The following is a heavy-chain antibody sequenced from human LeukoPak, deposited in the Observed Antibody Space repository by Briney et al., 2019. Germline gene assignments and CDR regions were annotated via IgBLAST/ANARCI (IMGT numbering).Heavy chain of an antibody. J-gene: IGHJ5*02. Sequence: PSETLSLTCTVSGGPMSSRSYYWGWIRQSPGKGLEWIGSNYYNESTYYNPSFKSRVTIHVDMSENQFSLRLTSVTAADTAVYYCARGLWFGDSGGVHPWGQGILVTVSS. CDR1: GGPMSSRSYY. CDR2: NYYNEST. D-gene: IGHD3-10*01. CDR3: ARGLWFGDSGGVHP. V-gene: IGHV4-39*01.